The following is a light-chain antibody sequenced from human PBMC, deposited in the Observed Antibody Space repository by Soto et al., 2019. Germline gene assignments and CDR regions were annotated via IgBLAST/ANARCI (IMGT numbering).Light chain of an antibody. CDR3: QQYDDWPLT. V-gene: IGKV3-15*01. Sequence: VMTQSPATLSVSPGEGATLSCWASQSVGRSLAWYQQKPGQAPRLLMFDSSTRATGIPAKFSGSGSGTECTLTISSLPSEDFAIYYCQQYDDWPLTFGPGTKLDI. CDR1: QSVGRS. CDR2: DSS. J-gene: IGKJ3*01.